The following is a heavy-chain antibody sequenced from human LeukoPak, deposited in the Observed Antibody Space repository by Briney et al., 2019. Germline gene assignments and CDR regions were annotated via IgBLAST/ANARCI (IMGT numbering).Heavy chain of an antibody. J-gene: IGHJ4*02. D-gene: IGHD6-6*01. V-gene: IGHV1-46*01. CDR3: ARVAIAARTVYYFDY. CDR2: INPSGGST. CDR1: GYTFTSYY. Sequence: GASVKVSCKASGYTFTSYYMHWVRQAPGQGLEWMGIINPSGGSTSYAQKFQGRVTMTRDTSTSTVYMELSSLRSEDTAVYYCARVAIAARTVYYFDYWGQGTLVTVSS.